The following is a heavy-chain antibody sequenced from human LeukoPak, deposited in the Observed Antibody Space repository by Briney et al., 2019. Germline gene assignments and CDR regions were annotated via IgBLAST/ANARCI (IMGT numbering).Heavy chain of an antibody. CDR3: ARVRGSGWSDL. CDR1: GFTFSSYW. V-gene: IGHV3-74*01. CDR2: INSDGSST. D-gene: IGHD6-19*01. Sequence: GGSLRLSCAVSGFTFSSYWMHWVRQAPGKGLVWVSRINSDGSSTSYADSVKGRFTISRDNAKNTLYLQMNSLRAEDTAVYYCARVRGSGWSDLWGCGTLVTVSS. J-gene: IGHJ2*01.